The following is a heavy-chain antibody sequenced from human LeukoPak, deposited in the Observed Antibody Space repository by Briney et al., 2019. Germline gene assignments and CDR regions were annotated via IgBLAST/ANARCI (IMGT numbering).Heavy chain of an antibody. Sequence: SETLSLTGAVSGGSISSGGYSWSWIRQPPGKGLEWIGYIYHSGSTYYNPSLKSRVTISVDRSKNQFSLKLSSVTAADTAVYYCATSSYGMDVWGQGTTVTVSS. CDR1: GGSISSGGYS. CDR3: ATSSYGMDV. D-gene: IGHD2-2*01. CDR2: IYHSGST. J-gene: IGHJ6*02. V-gene: IGHV4-30-2*01.